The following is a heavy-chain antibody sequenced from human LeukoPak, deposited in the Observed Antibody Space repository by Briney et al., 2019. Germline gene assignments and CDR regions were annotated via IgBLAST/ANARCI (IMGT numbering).Heavy chain of an antibody. D-gene: IGHD3-16*01. V-gene: IGHV3-23*01. CDR3: AKALTRWAFGI. J-gene: IGHJ3*02. CDR2: ISLSTNGK. CDR1: GFTFSSYD. Sequence: GGSLRLSCAASGFTFSSYDMSWVRQAPGKGLEWVSSISLSTNGKTYANSVKGRFTISTDNAKNTLYLQMDSLRAEDTAIYYCAKALTRWAFGIWGQGTMVTVSS.